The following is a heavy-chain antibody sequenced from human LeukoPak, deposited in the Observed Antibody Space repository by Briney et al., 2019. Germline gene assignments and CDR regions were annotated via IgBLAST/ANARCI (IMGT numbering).Heavy chain of an antibody. CDR1: GFTFSSYG. CDR2: ITASGGST. D-gene: IGHD6-19*01. V-gene: IGHV3-23*01. CDR3: AKASGITVAGDSYYYMDA. Sequence: GGTLRLSCAASGFTFSSYGMSWVRQAPGKGLEWVSVITASGGSTYYAVSVKGRFTISRDNPKNTLYLQMNSLRAEDTAVYYCAKASGITVAGDSYYYMDAWGKGTTVTISS. J-gene: IGHJ6*03.